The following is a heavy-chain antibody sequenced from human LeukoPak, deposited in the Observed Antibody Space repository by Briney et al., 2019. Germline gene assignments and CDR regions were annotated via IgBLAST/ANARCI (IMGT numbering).Heavy chain of an antibody. V-gene: IGHV1-8*01. CDR1: GYTFTSYD. CDR2: MNPNSGNT. CDR3: ARDHEEDWLAEEYYYYMDV. Sequence: ASVKVSCKASGYTFTSYDINWVRQATGQGLEWMGWMNPNSGNTGYAQKFQGRVTMTRNTSISTAYMELRSLRSDDTAVYYCARDHEEDWLAEEYYYYMDVWGRGTTVTISS. D-gene: IGHD3/OR15-3a*01. J-gene: IGHJ6*03.